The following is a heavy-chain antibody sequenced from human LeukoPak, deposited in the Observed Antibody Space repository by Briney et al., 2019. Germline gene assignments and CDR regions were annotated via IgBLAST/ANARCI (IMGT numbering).Heavy chain of an antibody. CDR2: ISSSGSTI. CDR3: AGAPYYYDSSGYSDY. D-gene: IGHD3-22*01. CDR1: GFTFSDYY. J-gene: IGHJ4*02. Sequence: GGSLRLSCAASGFTFSDYYMSWIRQAPGKGLEWVSYISSSGSTIYYADSVKGRFTISRDNAKNSLYLQMNSLRAEDTAVYYCAGAPYYYDSSGYSDYWGRGPLVPVSS. V-gene: IGHV3-11*01.